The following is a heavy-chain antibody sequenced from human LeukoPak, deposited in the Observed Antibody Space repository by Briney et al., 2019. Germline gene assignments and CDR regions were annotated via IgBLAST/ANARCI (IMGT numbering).Heavy chain of an antibody. CDR3: ARTGYQDAPDY. J-gene: IGHJ4*02. D-gene: IGHD5-12*01. V-gene: IGHV3-11*06. CDR2: ISSSSSYI. CDR1: GGSISSGDYY. Sequence: LSLTCTVSGGSISSGDYYWSWIRQHPGKGLEWVSSISSSSSYIYYADSVKGRFTISRDNAKNSLYLQMNSLRAEDTAVYYCARTGYQDAPDYWGQGTLVTVSS.